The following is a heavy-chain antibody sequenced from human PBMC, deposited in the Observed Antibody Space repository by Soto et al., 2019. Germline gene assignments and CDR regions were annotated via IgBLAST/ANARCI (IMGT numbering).Heavy chain of an antibody. CDR1: GGSISSSNW. V-gene: IGHV4-4*02. CDR2: IYHSGST. D-gene: IGHD1-26*01. J-gene: IGHJ6*02. CDR3: ARVSGSYYYGMDV. Sequence: QVQLQESGPGLVKPSGTLSLTCAVSGGSISSSNWWSWVRQPPGKGLEWIGEIYHSGSTNYNPSPKSRVTISVDKSKNQFSLQLSSVIAADTAVYYCARVSGSYYYGMDVWGQGTTVTVSS.